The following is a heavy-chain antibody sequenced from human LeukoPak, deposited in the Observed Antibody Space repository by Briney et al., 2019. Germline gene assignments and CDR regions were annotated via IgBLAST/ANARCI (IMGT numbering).Heavy chain of an antibody. CDR1: GFTFSSYS. D-gene: IGHD6-19*01. CDR2: ISSSSSHI. Sequence: GGSLRLSCAASGFTFSSYSTNWVRQAPGKGLEWGSSISSSSSHIYYADSVKGRFTISRDNAKSSLYLQMNSLRAEDTAVYYCARERRVAVAGTPDYWGQGTLVTASS. V-gene: IGHV3-21*01. CDR3: ARERRVAVAGTPDY. J-gene: IGHJ4*02.